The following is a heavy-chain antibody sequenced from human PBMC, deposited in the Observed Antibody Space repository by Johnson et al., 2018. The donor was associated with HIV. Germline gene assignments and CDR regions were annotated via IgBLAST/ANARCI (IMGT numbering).Heavy chain of an antibody. CDR3: ARYMVRGGDAFDI. J-gene: IGHJ3*02. Sequence: MLLVESGGGLVQPGGSLRLSCAASGFTVSSNYMSWVRQAPGKGLEWVSVLYSGGSTSYADSVKGRFTISRDNSKNTLYLQMNSLRAEDTAVYYCARYMVRGGDAFDIWGQGTMVTVSS. D-gene: IGHD3-10*01. V-gene: IGHV3-66*01. CDR2: LYSGGST. CDR1: GFTVSSNY.